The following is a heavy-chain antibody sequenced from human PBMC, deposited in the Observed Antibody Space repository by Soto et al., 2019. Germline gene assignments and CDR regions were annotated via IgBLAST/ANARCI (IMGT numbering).Heavy chain of an antibody. CDR2: ILYDGSDK. CDR3: ARDRGSYFDY. Sequence: QVHLVESGGGVVQPGRSLRLSCAASGFTFSYSGMHWVRQAPGKGLDWVALILYDGSDKYYADSVKGRFTISRDNSKNTLYLQMSRLRVEDTAVYYCARDRGSYFDYWGQGTLVTVSS. D-gene: IGHD1-26*01. J-gene: IGHJ4*02. V-gene: IGHV3-33*01. CDR1: GFTFSYSG.